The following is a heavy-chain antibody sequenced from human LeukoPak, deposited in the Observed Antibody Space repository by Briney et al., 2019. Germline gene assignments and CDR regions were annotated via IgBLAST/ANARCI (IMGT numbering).Heavy chain of an antibody. CDR1: GFXFSSSA. V-gene: IGHV3-23*01. D-gene: IGHD3/OR15-3a*01. CDR2: IDYSAKTT. J-gene: IGHJ4*02. Sequence: GGSLRLSCAASGFXFSSSAISWVRVAPGKGLAWVSTIDYSAKTTYYADSVKGRFTISRDNSKNTLYLQLTSLRVEDAAIYYCAKVATWTYFDSWGQGTLVTVSS. CDR3: AKVATWTYFDS.